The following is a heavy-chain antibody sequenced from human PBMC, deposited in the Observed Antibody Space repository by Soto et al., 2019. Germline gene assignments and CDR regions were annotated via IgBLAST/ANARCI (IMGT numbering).Heavy chain of an antibody. V-gene: IGHV3-7*01. J-gene: IGHJ4*02. CDR2: INQDGSEK. CDR3: ARDRGWNIVVIPASFDL. Sequence: EVQLVESGGGLVQPGGSLRLSCAASGVSFSAFWMSWVRQIPGKGLEWVANINQDGSEKQYVDSVKGRFTISRDNAKNSLSLQMNSLRAEDSAVYYCARDRGWNIVVIPASFDLWGRGALVSVSS. CDR1: GVSFSAFW. D-gene: IGHD2-15*01.